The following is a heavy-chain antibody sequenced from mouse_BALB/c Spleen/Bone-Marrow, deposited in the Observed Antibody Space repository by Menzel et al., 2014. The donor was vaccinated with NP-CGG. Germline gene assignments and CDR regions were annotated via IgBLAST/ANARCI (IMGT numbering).Heavy chain of an antibody. J-gene: IGHJ2*01. CDR2: ISNSGGSI. CDR3: ARLPFDY. Sequence: EVKVVESGGGLVQPGGSLKLSCAASGFTFSSYTMSWVRQTPEKRLEWVAYISNSGGSIYYPDTVRGRSTISRDNAKNTLYLQMSSLKSEDTAMYYCARLPFDYWGQGTTLTVSS. V-gene: IGHV5-12-2*01. CDR1: GFTFSSYT.